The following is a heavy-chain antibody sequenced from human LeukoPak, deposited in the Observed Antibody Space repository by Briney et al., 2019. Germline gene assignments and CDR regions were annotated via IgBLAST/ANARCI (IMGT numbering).Heavy chain of an antibody. J-gene: IGHJ5*02. CDR2: IIPIFGTA. CDR3: ARSPLGASSGLNWFDP. CDR1: GGTFSSYA. D-gene: IGHD3-22*01. V-gene: IGHV1-69*05. Sequence: GASVKVSCKASGGTFSSYAISWVRQAPGQGLEWMGRIIPIFGTANYAQKFQGRVTITTDESTSTAYMELSSLRSEDTAVYHCARSPLGASSGLNWFDPWGQGTLVTVSS.